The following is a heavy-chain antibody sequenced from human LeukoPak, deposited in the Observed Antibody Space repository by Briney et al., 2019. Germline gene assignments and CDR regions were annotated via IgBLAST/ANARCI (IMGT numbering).Heavy chain of an antibody. V-gene: IGHV3-30*14. CDR1: GFTFSSYA. J-gene: IGHJ4*02. CDR2: ISYDGSNK. Sequence: GRSLRLSCAASGFTFSSYAMHWVRQAPGKGLEWVAVISYDGSNKYYADSVKGRFTISRDNSKNTLYLQMNSLRAEDTAVYYCGGPYSSGWRIFDYWGQGTLVTVSS. D-gene: IGHD6-19*01. CDR3: GGPYSSGWRIFDY.